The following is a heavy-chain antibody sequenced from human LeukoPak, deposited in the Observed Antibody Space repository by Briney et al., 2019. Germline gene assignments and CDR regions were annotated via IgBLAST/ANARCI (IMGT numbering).Heavy chain of an antibody. J-gene: IGHJ4*02. CDR3: AKDQGSYCGGDCLPVFDY. CDR2: RSYDGSNK. CDR1: GXTFSSYG. D-gene: IGHD2-21*02. Sequence: GGSLRLSCAASGXTFSSYGMHWVRQAPGKGLEWVAVRSYDGSNKYYADSVKSRFTISRDNSKNTLYLQMNSLRAEDTAVYYCAKDQGSYCGGDCLPVFDYWGQGTLVTVSS. V-gene: IGHV3-30*18.